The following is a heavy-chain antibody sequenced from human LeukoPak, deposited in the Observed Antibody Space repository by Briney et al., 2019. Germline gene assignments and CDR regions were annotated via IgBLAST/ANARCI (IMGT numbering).Heavy chain of an antibody. CDR1: GGSISSSSYY. Sequence: SSETLSLTCTVSGGSISSSSYYWGWIRQPPGKGLEWIGSIYYSGSTYYNPSLKSRVTISVDTSKNQFSLKLSSVTAADTAVYYCARARRRVATFDYWGQGTLVTVSS. V-gene: IGHV4-39*01. D-gene: IGHD5-12*01. CDR3: ARARRRVATFDY. CDR2: IYYSGST. J-gene: IGHJ4*02.